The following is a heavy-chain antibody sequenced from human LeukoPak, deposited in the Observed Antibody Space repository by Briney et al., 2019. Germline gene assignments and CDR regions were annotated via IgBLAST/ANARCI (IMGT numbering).Heavy chain of an antibody. Sequence: SQTLSLTCAISGDSVSSNSAAWNWVRQSPERGLEWLGRTFYRSKWYNEYAVSVKGRITINPDTSKNQFSLQVNSVTPDDTAVYYCARGVERIDYWGQGTLATVSS. CDR2: TFYRSKWYN. D-gene: IGHD1-1*01. CDR1: GDSVSSNSAA. V-gene: IGHV6-1*01. CDR3: ARGVERIDY. J-gene: IGHJ4*02.